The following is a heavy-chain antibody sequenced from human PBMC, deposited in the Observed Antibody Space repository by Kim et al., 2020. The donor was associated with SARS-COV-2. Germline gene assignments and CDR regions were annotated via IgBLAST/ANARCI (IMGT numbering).Heavy chain of an antibody. CDR2: YNSGRT. V-gene: IGHV4-4*07. CDR3: ASALGH. Sequence: YNSGRTNYNPTLQRRVTMSVDMSKNQFSLKLSCVTAADTAVYYCASALGHWGQGTLVTVSS. J-gene: IGHJ4*02. D-gene: IGHD3-16*02.